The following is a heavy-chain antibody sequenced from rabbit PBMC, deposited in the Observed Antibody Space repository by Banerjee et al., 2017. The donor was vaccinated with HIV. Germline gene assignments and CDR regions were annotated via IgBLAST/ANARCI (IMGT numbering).Heavy chain of an antibody. CDR3: ARGDGVWTYFKL. Sequence: QEQLVENGGDLVQPEGSLTLTCKASGLDFSSSYWICWVRQAPGKGPEWIACIYTSSGSTWYASWVNGRFTISKTSSTTVTLQMTSLTAADTATYFCARGDGVWTYFKLWGQGTLVTVS. CDR2: IYTSSGST. D-gene: IGHD2-1*01. V-gene: IGHV1S45*01. CDR1: GLDFSSSYW. J-gene: IGHJ4*01.